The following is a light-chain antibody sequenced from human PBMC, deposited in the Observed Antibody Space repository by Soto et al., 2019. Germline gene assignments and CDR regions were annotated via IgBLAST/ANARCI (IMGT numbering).Light chain of an antibody. Sequence: EIVLTQTPGTLSLSAGERATLSCRASQSVSNNYLAWFQQKPGQAPRLLIYGASSRATGIPDRFSGSGSGTDFTLTISRLEPEDFAVYYCQQYGASPTWTFGQGTKVEIK. J-gene: IGKJ1*01. CDR2: GAS. V-gene: IGKV3-20*01. CDR3: QQYGASPTWT. CDR1: QSVSNNY.